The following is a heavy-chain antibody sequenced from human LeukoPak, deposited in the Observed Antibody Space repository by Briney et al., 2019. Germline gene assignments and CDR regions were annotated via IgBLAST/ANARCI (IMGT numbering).Heavy chain of an antibody. CDR2: ISAYNGNA. J-gene: IGHJ5*02. D-gene: IGHD1-20*01. CDR1: GYSFSRYG. CDR3: ARAVDSYNWRENWFDP. V-gene: IGHV1-18*01. Sequence: ASVKVSCKASGYSFSRYGICWVRQAPGHGLEWMGWISAYNGNAKYAQTVQGRVTMSTDSSTSTAYMELRGLRSDDTAVYYCARAVDSYNWRENWFDPWGQGTLVTVSS.